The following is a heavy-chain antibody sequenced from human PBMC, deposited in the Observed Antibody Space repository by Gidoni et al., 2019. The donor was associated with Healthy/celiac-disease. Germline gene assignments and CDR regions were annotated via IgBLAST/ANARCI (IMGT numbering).Heavy chain of an antibody. J-gene: IGHJ4*02. Sequence: EVQLVESGGGLVQPGRSLRLACAASGFTFDDYAMHGVRPAPGKGLEWVSGISWNSGSIGYADSVKGRFTISRDNAKNSLYLQMNSLRAEDTALYYCAKDIGSSGYYLPFDYWGQGTLVTVSS. D-gene: IGHD3-22*01. CDR1: GFTFDDYA. CDR3: AKDIGSSGYYLPFDY. CDR2: ISWNSGSI. V-gene: IGHV3-9*01.